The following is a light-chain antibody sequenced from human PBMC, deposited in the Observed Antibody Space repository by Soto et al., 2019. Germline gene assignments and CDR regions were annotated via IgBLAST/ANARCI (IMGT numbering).Light chain of an antibody. V-gene: IGLV4-69*01. CDR2: LNSDGSH. Sequence: QLVLTQSPSASASLGASVKLTCTLSSGHSSYAIAWHQQQPDKGPRYLMKLNSDGSHSKGDGIPDRFSGSSSGAERYLTISSLQSEDEADYYCQTWGTAVVFGGGTKLTVL. CDR3: QTWGTAVV. CDR1: SGHSSYA. J-gene: IGLJ2*01.